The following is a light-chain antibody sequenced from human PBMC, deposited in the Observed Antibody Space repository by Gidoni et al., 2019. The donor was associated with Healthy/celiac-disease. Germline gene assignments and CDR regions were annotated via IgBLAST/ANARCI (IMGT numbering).Light chain of an antibody. V-gene: IGKV1-39*01. CDR1: QSINSY. CDR2: AAS. CDR3: QQSYSLLT. Sequence: DIQMTQSPSSLSASVGDRVTITCRASQSINSYLNWYQQKPGKAPKLLIYAASSLQSGVPSRFSGSGSGTDFTLTISSLQPEDFATYYCQQSYSLLTFGGGTKVESK. J-gene: IGKJ4*01.